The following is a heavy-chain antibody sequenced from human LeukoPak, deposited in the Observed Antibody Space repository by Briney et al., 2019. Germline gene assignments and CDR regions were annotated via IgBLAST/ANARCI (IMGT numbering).Heavy chain of an antibody. Sequence: AVKVSCKASGGTFSSYAISWVRQATGQGLEWVGRIIPIFGTANYPHKFQGRVTITRDESTSPVYMELSSLRSEDTAVYYCARENLWQGYDILTGYFGNNWFDPWGQGTLVTVSS. CDR1: GGTFSSYA. CDR3: ARENLWQGYDILTGYFGNNWFDP. CDR2: IIPIFGTA. V-gene: IGHV1-69*05. J-gene: IGHJ5*02. D-gene: IGHD3-9*01.